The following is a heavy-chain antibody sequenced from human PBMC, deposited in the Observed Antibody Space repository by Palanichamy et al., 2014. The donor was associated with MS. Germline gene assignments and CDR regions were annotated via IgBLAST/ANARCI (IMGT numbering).Heavy chain of an antibody. Sequence: QVQLVQSGAEVKKAWGLSEGLLQGFWSTPLPAMVSAGCDRPPGQGLEWMGWISAYNGNTNYAQKLQGRVTMTTDTSTSTAYMELRSLRSDDTAVYYCARDTLGSSWYGAWGQGTLVTVSS. CDR2: ISAYNGNT. D-gene: IGHD6-13*01. CDR3: ARDTLGSSWYGA. V-gene: IGHV1-18*01. CDR1: STPLPAMV. J-gene: IGHJ5*02.